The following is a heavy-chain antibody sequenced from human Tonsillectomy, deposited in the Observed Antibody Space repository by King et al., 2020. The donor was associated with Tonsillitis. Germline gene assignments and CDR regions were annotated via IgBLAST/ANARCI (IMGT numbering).Heavy chain of an antibody. Sequence: VQLVQSGGGLVQPGGSLRLSCAASGFTFSSYWMSWVRQAPGKGLEWVANRKQDGSEKYYVDSVKGRFTISRDNAKNSLYLQMNSLRAEDTAVYYCARDGTPGPDYDFWSGYYTWYFDYWGQGTLVTVSS. D-gene: IGHD3-3*01. V-gene: IGHV3-7*03. CDR2: RKQDGSEK. J-gene: IGHJ4*02. CDR1: GFTFSSYW. CDR3: ARDGTPGPDYDFWSGYYTWYFDY.